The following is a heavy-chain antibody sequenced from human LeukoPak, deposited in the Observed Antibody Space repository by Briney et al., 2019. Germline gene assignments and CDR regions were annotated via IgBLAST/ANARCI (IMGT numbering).Heavy chain of an antibody. CDR3: ARHRYSGSDTQGFDY. J-gene: IGHJ4*02. D-gene: IGHD5-12*01. CDR2: VYPSNSET. CDR1: GYKFTDYW. V-gene: IGHV5-51*01. Sequence: HGESLKISCKGSGYKFTDYWIAWVRQMPGKGLEWMGIVYPSNSETRYSPSFQGQVTISADKSISTGYLQWSSLKASDTAIYFCARHRYSGSDTQGFDYWGQGTLVTVSS.